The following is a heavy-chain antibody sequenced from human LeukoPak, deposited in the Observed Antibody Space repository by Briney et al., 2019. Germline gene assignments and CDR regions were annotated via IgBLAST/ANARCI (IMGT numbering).Heavy chain of an antibody. Sequence: GGSLRLSCAASGFTFSSFEMRWVRQAPGKGLEWVSYISSNGRTTFYADSVKGRFTISRDNAKNSLYLQMNSLRAEDTAVYYCARGYRAGYNYDYWGQGTLVTVSS. J-gene: IGHJ4*02. CDR3: ARGYRAGYNYDY. CDR2: ISSNGRTT. CDR1: GFTFSSFE. V-gene: IGHV3-48*03. D-gene: IGHD5-24*01.